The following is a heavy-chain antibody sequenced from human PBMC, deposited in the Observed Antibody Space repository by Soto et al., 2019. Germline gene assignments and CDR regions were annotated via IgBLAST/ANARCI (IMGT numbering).Heavy chain of an antibody. CDR2: IFPSDSDT. J-gene: IGHJ5*02. Sequence: GESLKISCRTSGYRFTSYWIAWVRQMPGKGLEWMGIIFPSDSDTRYSPSFQGQVTISADRSTSTVFLQWASLTASHTAVYFCARKDKSGYFNWFDPWGQGTLVTVSS. V-gene: IGHV5-51*01. CDR3: ARKDKSGYFNWFDP. CDR1: GYRFTSYW. D-gene: IGHD5-12*01.